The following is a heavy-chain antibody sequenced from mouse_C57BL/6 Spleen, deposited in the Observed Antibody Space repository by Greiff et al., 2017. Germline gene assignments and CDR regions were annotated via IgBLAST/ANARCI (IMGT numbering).Heavy chain of an antibody. Sequence: QVQLKESGPGLVAPSQSLSITCTVSGFSLTSYGVHWVRQPPGKGLEWLVVIWSNGSTTYNSALKSILSISKDNSKSQVFLKMNSLQTDDTAMYYWARELGREIYYAMDYWGQGTSVTVSS. V-gene: IGHV2-6*03. CDR3: ARELGREIYYAMDY. J-gene: IGHJ4*01. D-gene: IGHD4-1*01. CDR2: IWSNGST. CDR1: GFSLTSYG.